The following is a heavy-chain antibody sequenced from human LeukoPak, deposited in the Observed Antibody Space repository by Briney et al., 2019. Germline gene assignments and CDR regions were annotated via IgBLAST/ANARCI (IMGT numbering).Heavy chain of an antibody. CDR1: GFTFSSYV. V-gene: IGHV3-30-3*01. Sequence: PGRSLRLSCAASGFTFSSYVMHWVRQAPGKGLEWVAVISYDGSNKYYADSVKGRFTISRDNSKNTLYLQMNSLRAEDTAVHYCARDLGGSGSYYLNWFDPWGQGTLVTVSS. CDR2: ISYDGSNK. CDR3: ARDLGGSGSYYLNWFDP. D-gene: IGHD3-10*01. J-gene: IGHJ5*02.